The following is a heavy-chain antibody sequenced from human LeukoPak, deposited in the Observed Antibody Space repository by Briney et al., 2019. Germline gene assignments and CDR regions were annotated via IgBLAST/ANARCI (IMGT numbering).Heavy chain of an antibody. CDR1: GGTFSSYA. D-gene: IGHD3-22*01. Sequence: ASVKVSCKASGGTFSSYAISWVRQAPGQGLEWMGWIIPIFGTANYAQKFQGRVTITADESTSTAYMELSSLRSEDTAVYYCARGIDSSGYYDYWGQGTLVTVSS. CDR3: ARGIDSSGYYDY. V-gene: IGHV1-69*13. J-gene: IGHJ4*02. CDR2: IIPIFGTA.